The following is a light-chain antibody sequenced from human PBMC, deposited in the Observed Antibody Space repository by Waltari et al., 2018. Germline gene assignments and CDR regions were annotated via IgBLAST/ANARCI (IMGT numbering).Light chain of an antibody. Sequence: VLTQSPATLSLSPGDGATLSCRASQSVSNSLAWYQQKPGQPPRLLIYDTSNRASGIPARFSASGSGTDFTLSITSLEPEDFAVYYCQQRNIWPLTFGGGTKVEIK. CDR1: QSVSNS. CDR2: DTS. V-gene: IGKV3-11*01. J-gene: IGKJ4*01. CDR3: QQRNIWPLT.